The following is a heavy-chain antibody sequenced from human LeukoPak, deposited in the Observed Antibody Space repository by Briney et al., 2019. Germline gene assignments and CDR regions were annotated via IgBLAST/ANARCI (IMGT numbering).Heavy chain of an antibody. J-gene: IGHJ4*02. CDR2: IYYSGST. D-gene: IGHD3-22*01. V-gene: IGHV4-59*01. CDR3: ARAGTFYDSSGYLDY. Sequence: PSETLSLTCTVSGGSISSYYWSWIRQPPGKGLEWIGYIYYSGSTNYNPSLKSRVTISVDTSKNQFSLKLSSVTAADTAVYYCARAGTFYDSSGYLDYWGQGTLVTVSS. CDR1: GGSISSYY.